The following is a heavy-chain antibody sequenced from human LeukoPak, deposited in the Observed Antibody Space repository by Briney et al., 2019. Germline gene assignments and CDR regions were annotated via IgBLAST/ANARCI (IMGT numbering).Heavy chain of an antibody. J-gene: IGHJ4*02. D-gene: IGHD1-1*01. Sequence: GRSLRLSCAASGFTFSSYGMHWVRQAPGKGLEWVAVISYDGSNKYYADSVKGRFTISRDNSKNMLYLQMNSLRDEDTAVYYCARWGGTGSLYSWGQGTLVTVSS. CDR2: ISYDGSNK. CDR1: GFTFSSYG. CDR3: ARWGGTGSLYS. V-gene: IGHV3-30*03.